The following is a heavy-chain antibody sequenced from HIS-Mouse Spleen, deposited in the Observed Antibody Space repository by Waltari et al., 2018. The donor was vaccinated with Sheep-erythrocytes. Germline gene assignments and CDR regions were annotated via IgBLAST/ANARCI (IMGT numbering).Heavy chain of an antibody. CDR3: ARSDIRSSGWLDY. CDR2: VGTAAET. D-gene: IGHD6-19*01. Sequence: EVQLVESGGGLVQPGGSLRLSCAASGFTFSSYDMHWVRQATGKGLEWVSAVGTAAETYYPGSVKGRFTISRENAKNTLYLQMNSLRAEDTAVYYCARSDIRSSGWLDYWGQGTLVTVSS. J-gene: IGHJ4*02. CDR1: GFTFSSYD. V-gene: IGHV3-13*01.